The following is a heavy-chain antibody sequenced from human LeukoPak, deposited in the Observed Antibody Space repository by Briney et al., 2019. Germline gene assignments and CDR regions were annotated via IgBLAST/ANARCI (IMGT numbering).Heavy chain of an antibody. Sequence: ASVKVSCKASGYTFTSYGISWVRQAPGQGLEWMGWISAYNGNTNYAQKLQGRVTMTTDTSTSTAYTELRSLRSDDTAVYYCARDHPLWSMCCFRDAFDIWGQGTMVTVSS. D-gene: IGHD2-15*01. V-gene: IGHV1-18*01. CDR3: ARDHPLWSMCCFRDAFDI. J-gene: IGHJ3*02. CDR1: GYTFTSYG. CDR2: ISAYNGNT.